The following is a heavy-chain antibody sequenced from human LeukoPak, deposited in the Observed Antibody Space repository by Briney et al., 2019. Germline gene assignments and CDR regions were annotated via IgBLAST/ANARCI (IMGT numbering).Heavy chain of an antibody. D-gene: IGHD3-10*01. J-gene: IGHJ6*03. V-gene: IGHV1-69*06. Sequence: ASVKVSCKASGGTFSSYAISWVRQAPGQGLEWMGGIIPIFGTANYAQKFQGRVTITADKSTSTAYMELSSLRSEDTAVYYCAREIRGMGDYYYYMDVWGKGTTVTVSS. CDR2: IIPIFGTA. CDR3: AREIRGMGDYYYYMDV. CDR1: GGTFSSYA.